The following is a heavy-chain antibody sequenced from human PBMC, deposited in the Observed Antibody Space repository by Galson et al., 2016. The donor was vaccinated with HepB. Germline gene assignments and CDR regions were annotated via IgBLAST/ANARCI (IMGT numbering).Heavy chain of an antibody. CDR3: ARSLTGSYDFWGAICNYYAMDV. CDR1: GYTFDSYW. CDR2: IYPGDYDI. V-gene: IGHV5-51*01. D-gene: IGHD3-3*01. J-gene: IGHJ6*02. Sequence: QSGAEVKKPGESLKISCRGSGYTFDSYWIGWVRQMPGKGLEWMAIIYPGDYDIRYSPSFQGQVTISVDKSISTAYLQWSSLTASDTAIYYCARSLTGSYDFWGAICNYYAMDVWGQGTTVIVS.